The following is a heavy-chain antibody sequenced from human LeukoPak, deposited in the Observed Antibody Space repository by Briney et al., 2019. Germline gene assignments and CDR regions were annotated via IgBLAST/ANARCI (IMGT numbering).Heavy chain of an antibody. CDR2: INPSSGAT. CDR1: GYTFTGYY. CDR3: ANNPVPGASDGWLVP. Sequence: ASVKVSCKASGYTFTGYYIHWMRQAPGEGLEWMGWINPSSGATNYAQKFQGRVTVTRDTSITTAYMELSNLRSDDTAVYYCANNPVPGASDGWLVPWGQGTLVSVSS. J-gene: IGHJ5*02. D-gene: IGHD2-2*01. V-gene: IGHV1-2*02.